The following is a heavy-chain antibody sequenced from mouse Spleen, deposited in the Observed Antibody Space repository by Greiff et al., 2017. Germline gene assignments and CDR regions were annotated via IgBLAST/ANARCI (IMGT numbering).Heavy chain of an antibody. CDR1: GFSLTSYG. Sequence: VKLVESGPGLVQPSQSLSITCTVSGFSLTSYGVHWVRQSPGKGLEWLGVIWSGGSTDYNAAFISRLSISKDNSKSQVFFKMNSLQANDTAIYYCATPIGTPPYAMDYWGQGTSVTVSS. CDR2: IWSGGST. V-gene: IGHV2-2*02. D-gene: IGHD2-14*01. J-gene: IGHJ4*01. CDR3: ATPIGTPPYAMDY.